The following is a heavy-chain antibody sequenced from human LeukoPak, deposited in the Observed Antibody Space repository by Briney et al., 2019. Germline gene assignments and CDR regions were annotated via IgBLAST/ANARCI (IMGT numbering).Heavy chain of an antibody. V-gene: IGHV3-30-3*01. CDR3: ARAPVTTLFDY. CDR2: ISYDGSNK. Sequence: GGSLRLSCAASGFTFSSYAMHWVRQAPGKGLEWVAVISYDGSNKYYADSVKGRFTISRDNSKNTLYLQMNSLRAEDTAVYYCARAPVTTLFDYWGQGTLVTVSS. D-gene: IGHD1-14*01. J-gene: IGHJ4*02. CDR1: GFTFSSYA.